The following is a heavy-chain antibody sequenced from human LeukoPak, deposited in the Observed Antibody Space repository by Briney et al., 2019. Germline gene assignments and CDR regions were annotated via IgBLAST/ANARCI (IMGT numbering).Heavy chain of an antibody. D-gene: IGHD1-20*01. CDR2: INPSGGST. Sequence: ASVKVSCKASGGTFSSYAISWVRQAPGQGLEWMGIINPSGGSTSYAQKFQGRVTMTRDTSTSTVYMELSSLRSEDTAVYYCARGTLTGTIDYWGQGTLVTVSS. V-gene: IGHV1-46*01. J-gene: IGHJ4*02. CDR1: GGTFSSYA. CDR3: ARGTLTGTIDY.